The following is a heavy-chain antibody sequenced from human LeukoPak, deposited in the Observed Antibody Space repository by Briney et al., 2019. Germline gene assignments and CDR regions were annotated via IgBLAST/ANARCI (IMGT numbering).Heavy chain of an antibody. V-gene: IGHV3-21*01. D-gene: IGHD2-2*02. CDR2: ISSSSSYI. Sequence: GGSLRLSCAASGFTFSSYSMNWVRQAPGKGLEWVSSISSSSSYIYYADSVKGRFTISRDNAKNSLYLQMNSLRAEDTAVYYCVRDAVLVPAAIGYDYWGQGTLVTVSS. CDR1: GFTFSSYS. CDR3: VRDAVLVPAAIGYDY. J-gene: IGHJ4*02.